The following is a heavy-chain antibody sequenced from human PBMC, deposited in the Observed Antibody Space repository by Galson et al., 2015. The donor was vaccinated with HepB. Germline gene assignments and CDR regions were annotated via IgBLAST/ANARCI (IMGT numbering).Heavy chain of an antibody. V-gene: IGHV4-59*01. CDR1: GGSISSYY. D-gene: IGHD3-22*01. Sequence: SEPLSLTCTVSGGSISSYYWSWIRQPPGKGLEWIGYIYYSGSTNYNPSLKSRVTISVDTSKNQFSLKLSSVTAADTAVYYCARSMYYYDSSGYYCWGQGTLVTVSS. CDR2: IYYSGST. J-gene: IGHJ4*02. CDR3: ARSMYYYDSSGYYC.